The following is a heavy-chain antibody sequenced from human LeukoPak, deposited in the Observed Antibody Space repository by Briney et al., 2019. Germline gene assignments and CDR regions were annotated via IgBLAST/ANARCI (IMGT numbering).Heavy chain of an antibody. CDR3: ARHEFDSGSLPYFDY. CDR2: IYYSGST. V-gene: IGHV4-61*08. J-gene: IGHJ4*02. Sequence: SQTLSLTCTVSGGSISSGGYYCSWIRQPPGKGLEWIGYIYYSGSTNYNPSLKSRVTISVDTSKNQFSLKLSAVTAADTAVYYCARHEFDSGSLPYFDYWGQGILVTVSS. CDR1: GGSISSGGYY. D-gene: IGHD3-10*01.